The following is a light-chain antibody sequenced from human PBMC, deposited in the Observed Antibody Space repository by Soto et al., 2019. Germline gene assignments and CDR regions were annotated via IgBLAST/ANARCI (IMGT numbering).Light chain of an antibody. CDR3: QQRSNCPLT. V-gene: IGKV3-11*01. Sequence: EIVLTQSPATLSLSPGERATLSCRASQSVSSYLAWYQQKPGQAPRLLIYDASNRATGIPARFSGSGSGTDCTLTISSQEPEDFAVYYCQQRSNCPLTFGGGTKLEFK. CDR1: QSVSSY. J-gene: IGKJ4*01. CDR2: DAS.